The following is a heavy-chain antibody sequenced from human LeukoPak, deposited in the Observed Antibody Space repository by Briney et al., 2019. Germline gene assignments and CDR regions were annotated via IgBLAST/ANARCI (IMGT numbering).Heavy chain of an antibody. CDR2: INPNSGGT. J-gene: IGHJ3*02. D-gene: IGHD3-16*01. CDR1: GYTFTGYY. Sequence: ASVKVSCTASGYTFTGYYMHWVRQAPGQGLEWMGWINPNSGGTNYAQKFQGRVTMTRDTSISTAYMELSRLRSDDTAVYYCARLWRSWNHDAFDIWGQGTMVTVSS. V-gene: IGHV1-2*02. CDR3: ARLWRSWNHDAFDI.